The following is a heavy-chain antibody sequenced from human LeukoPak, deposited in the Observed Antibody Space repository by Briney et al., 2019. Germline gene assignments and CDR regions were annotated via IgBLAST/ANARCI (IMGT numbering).Heavy chain of an antibody. Sequence: PGGSLRLSCAASGFTVSSNYMNWVRQAPGKGLEWVSIIYSGGSTYYADSVKGRFTISRDNSKNTLYLQMSSLRAEDTAVYYCAKVGDYYGSGKYSNFDYWGQGTLVTVSS. V-gene: IGHV3-53*01. D-gene: IGHD3-10*01. J-gene: IGHJ4*02. CDR2: IYSGGST. CDR3: AKVGDYYGSGKYSNFDY. CDR1: GFTVSSNY.